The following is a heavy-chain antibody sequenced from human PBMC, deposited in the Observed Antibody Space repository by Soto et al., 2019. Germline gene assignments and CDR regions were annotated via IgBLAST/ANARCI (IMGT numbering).Heavy chain of an antibody. CDR3: ALHTSGAAAGTWWFDP. V-gene: IGHV1-69*12. J-gene: IGHJ5*02. CDR1: GGTFSSYA. Sequence: QVQLVQSGAEVKKPGSSVKVSCKASGGTFSSYAISWVRQAPGQGLEWMGGIIPIFGTANYAQKSQGRVTITADESTRTAYMELSSLRSEDTAVYYCALHTSGAAAGTWWFDPWGQGTLVTVSS. D-gene: IGHD6-13*01. CDR2: IIPIFGTA.